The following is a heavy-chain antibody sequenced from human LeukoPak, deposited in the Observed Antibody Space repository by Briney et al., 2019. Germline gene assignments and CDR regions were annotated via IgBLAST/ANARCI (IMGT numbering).Heavy chain of an antibody. CDR2: INSDGSST. CDR3: AGDYYDRSGYWYGMDV. V-gene: IGHV3-74*01. CDR1: GFTFTYAW. D-gene: IGHD3-22*01. J-gene: IGHJ6*02. Sequence: GGSLRLSCAASGFTFTYAWMSWVRQAPGKGLVWVSRINSDGSSTSYADSVKGRFTISRDNAKNTLYLQMDSLRAEDTAVYYCAGDYYDRSGYWYGMDVWGQGTTVTVSS.